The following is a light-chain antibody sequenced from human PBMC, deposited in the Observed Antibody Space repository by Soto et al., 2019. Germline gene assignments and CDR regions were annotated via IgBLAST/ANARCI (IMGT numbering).Light chain of an antibody. V-gene: IGLV2-14*01. CDR3: SSYTSSGTQGV. Sequence: QSALTQPASVSGSDGQSITISCTGTSGDVGDYNFVSWYQQRPGKAPKLMIYEVSNRPSGVSNRFSGSKSGTTASLTISGIQGDDEADYYCSSYTSSGTQGVFGTGTKLTVL. J-gene: IGLJ1*01. CDR1: SGDVGDYNF. CDR2: EVS.